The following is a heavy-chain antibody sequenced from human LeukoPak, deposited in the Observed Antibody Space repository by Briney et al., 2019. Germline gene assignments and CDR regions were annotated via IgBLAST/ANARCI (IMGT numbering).Heavy chain of an antibody. CDR3: AGYCSSASCYRGSYYGMDV. D-gene: IGHD2-2*01. Sequence: GGSLRLSCAASRFTLGTYWMSWVRQAPGKGREGVANIKQDGTERFYADSVEGRFTISRDNAKNSLYLQMNSLRAEDTAVYYCAGYCSSASCYRGSYYGMDVWGQGTTVTVSS. CDR1: RFTLGTYW. J-gene: IGHJ6*02. CDR2: IKQDGTER. V-gene: IGHV3-7*01.